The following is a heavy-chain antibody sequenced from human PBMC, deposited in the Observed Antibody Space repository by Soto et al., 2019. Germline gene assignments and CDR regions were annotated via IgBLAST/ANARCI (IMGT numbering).Heavy chain of an antibody. CDR1: GFTFSSYS. V-gene: IGHV3-48*02. J-gene: IGHJ4*02. CDR3: ATLPKYSSSWYNDY. CDR2: ISSSSSTI. D-gene: IGHD6-13*01. Sequence: GSLRLSCAASGFTFSSYSMNWVRQAPGKWLEWVSYISSSSSTIYYADSVKGRFTISRDNAKNSLYLQMNSLRDEDTAVYYCATLPKYSSSWYNDYWGQGTLVIVSS.